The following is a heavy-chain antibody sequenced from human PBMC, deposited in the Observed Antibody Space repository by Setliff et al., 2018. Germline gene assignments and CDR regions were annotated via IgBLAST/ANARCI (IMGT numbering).Heavy chain of an antibody. J-gene: IGHJ4*02. V-gene: IGHV4-59*01. D-gene: IGHD5-18*01. CDR3: ARFSGHNYGSFDS. CDR1: GGSLSTYY. CDR2: VYYSGTA. Sequence: SSETLSLTCTVSGGSLSTYYWSWIRQPPGKGLEWIGYVYYSGTANYSPSLKSRVTMTRDTSISTAYMELSSLRSDDTAVYYCARFSGHNYGSFDSWGQGTLVTVSS.